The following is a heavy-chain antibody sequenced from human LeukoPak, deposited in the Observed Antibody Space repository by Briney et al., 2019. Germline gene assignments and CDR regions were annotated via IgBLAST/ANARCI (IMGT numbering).Heavy chain of an antibody. CDR1: GFTFSSYA. J-gene: IGHJ6*02. CDR3: AKAGSCSGGSCYSLFYYYYYGMDV. Sequence: PGGSLRLSCAASGFTFSSYAMSWVRQAPGKGLEWVSAISGSGGSTYYADSVKGRFTISRDNSKNTLYLQMNSLRAEDTAVYYCAKAGSCSGGSCYSLFYYYYYGMDVWGQGTTVTVSS. V-gene: IGHV3-23*01. CDR2: ISGSGGST. D-gene: IGHD2-15*01.